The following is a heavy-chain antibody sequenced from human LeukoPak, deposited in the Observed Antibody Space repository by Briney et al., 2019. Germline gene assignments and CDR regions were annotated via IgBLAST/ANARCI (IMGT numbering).Heavy chain of an antibody. CDR1: GFTFSSYS. CDR3: ARDGGSYYYDSSGYYFDY. Sequence: PGGFLRLSCAASGFTFSSYSMNWVRQAPGKGLEWVSSISFSSSYIYYADSAKGRFTIFRDNAKNSLYLQMNSLRAEDTAVYYCARDGGSYYYDSSGYYFDYWGQGTLVTVSS. V-gene: IGHV3-21*01. J-gene: IGHJ4*02. CDR2: ISFSSSYI. D-gene: IGHD3-22*01.